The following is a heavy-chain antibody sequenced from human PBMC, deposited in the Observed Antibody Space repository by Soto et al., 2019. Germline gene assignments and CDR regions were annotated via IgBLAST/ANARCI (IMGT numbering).Heavy chain of an antibody. CDR1: GYTFTSYA. CDR2: INTNTGNP. J-gene: IGHJ6*02. Sequence: GASVKVSCKASGYTFTSYAMNWVRQAPGQGLEWMGWINTNTGNPTYAQGFTGRFVFSLDTSVSTAYLQICSLKAEDTAVYYCARDAPTLLRYFDWLSNPNYGMDVWGRGTTVTVSS. D-gene: IGHD3-9*01. V-gene: IGHV7-4-1*01. CDR3: ARDAPTLLRYFDWLSNPNYGMDV.